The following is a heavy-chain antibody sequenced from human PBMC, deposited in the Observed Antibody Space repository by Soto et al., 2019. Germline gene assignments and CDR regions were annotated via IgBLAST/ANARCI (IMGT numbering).Heavy chain of an antibody. D-gene: IGHD3-3*01. V-gene: IGHV5-51*01. Sequence: PGESLKISCKGSGYSFASYWIGWVRQVPGKGLEWMGIIYPGDSDTRYSPSFQGQVTISADKSISTAYLQWSSLKASDTAMYYCARQGRYYDFWSVDFDYWGQGTLVTVSS. CDR1: GYSFASYW. CDR2: IYPGDSDT. J-gene: IGHJ4*02. CDR3: ARQGRYYDFWSVDFDY.